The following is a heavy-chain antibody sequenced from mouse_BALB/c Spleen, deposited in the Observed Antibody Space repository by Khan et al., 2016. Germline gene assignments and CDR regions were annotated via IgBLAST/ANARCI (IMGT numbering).Heavy chain of an antibody. CDR1: GFSLTGFS. V-gene: IGHV2-6-7*01. J-gene: IGHJ3*01. D-gene: IGHD2-4*01. CDR2: IWGDGST. CDR3: ASYYDYDGGFAY. Sequence: VQLQESGPGLVAPSQSLSITCTVSGFSLTGFSVNWVRQPPGKGLEWLGVIWGDGSTDYNSALKSRLSFSKDDSKSQVFLKMNSLHTDDTARYFCASYYDYDGGFAYGGQGTLVTVSA.